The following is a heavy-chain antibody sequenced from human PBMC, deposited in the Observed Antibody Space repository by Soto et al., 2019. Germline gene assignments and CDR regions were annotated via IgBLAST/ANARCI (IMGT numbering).Heavy chain of an antibody. CDR1: GFPLKNYG. V-gene: IGHV3-33*01. Sequence: QVQLVESGGGVVQPGRSLRLSCTVSGFPLKNYGMHWVRQAPGKGLEWVAAIWYDGSNKYYGDSVKGRFTISRDISKNTLYLDMNSLRVEDTAVYFCARDATILWFGQSNPDLWGQGALVTVSS. J-gene: IGHJ5*02. CDR2: IWYDGSNK. CDR3: ARDATILWFGQSNPDL. D-gene: IGHD3-10*01.